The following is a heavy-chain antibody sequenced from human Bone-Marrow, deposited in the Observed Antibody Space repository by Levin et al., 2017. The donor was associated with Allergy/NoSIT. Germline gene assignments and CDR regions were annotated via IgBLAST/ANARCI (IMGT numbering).Heavy chain of an antibody. CDR3: ARLIRDTAVATPPYYYYSMDV. Sequence: SETLSLTCSVSGASISTYYWSWIRQSPGKGLEWIGYISYSGTTTYNPSLKSRVAISMDTPKNQFSLSLSSVTASDAAIYFCARLIRDTAVATPPYYYYSMDVWGRGTAVTVSS. CDR2: ISYSGTT. V-gene: IGHV4-59*01. CDR1: GASISTYY. J-gene: IGHJ6*03. D-gene: IGHD5-18*01.